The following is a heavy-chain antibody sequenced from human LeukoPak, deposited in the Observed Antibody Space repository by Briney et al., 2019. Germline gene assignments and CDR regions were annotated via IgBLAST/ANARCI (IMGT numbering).Heavy chain of an antibody. D-gene: IGHD2-15*01. CDR3: ARMGTMGAASYNSYYYYMDV. CDR2: IKEDGSER. Sequence: PGGSLRLSCGGSGFTLSSYWMTWVCQAPGKGLEWVANIKEDGSERHYVDSVKGRFTISRDNAENSLYLQMNSLRAEDTAVYYCARMGTMGAASYNSYYYYMDVWGKGTTVTVSS. CDR1: GFTLSSYW. V-gene: IGHV3-7*01. J-gene: IGHJ6*03.